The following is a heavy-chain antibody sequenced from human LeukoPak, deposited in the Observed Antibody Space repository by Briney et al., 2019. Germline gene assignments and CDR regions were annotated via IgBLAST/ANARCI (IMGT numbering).Heavy chain of an antibody. CDR3: EKEIVVAPAAIWVGFDY. D-gene: IGHD2-2*02. CDR1: GFTFSSYG. J-gene: IGHJ4*02. V-gene: IGHV3-30*02. Sequence: GGSLGLSCAASGFTFSSYGMHWVRQAPGKGLEWVAFIRYDGSNKYYADSVKGRFTISRDNSKNTLYLQMNSLIAEDTAVYYCEKEIVVAPAAIWVGFDYWGQGTLVTVSS. CDR2: IRYDGSNK.